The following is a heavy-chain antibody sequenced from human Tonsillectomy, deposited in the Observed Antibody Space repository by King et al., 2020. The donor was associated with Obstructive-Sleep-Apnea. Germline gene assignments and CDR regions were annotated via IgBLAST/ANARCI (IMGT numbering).Heavy chain of an antibody. CDR3: ARYAYAAVGSTDYFDY. Sequence: QLVQSGVEVKKPGASVKVSCKASGYTFTSYGITWVRLAPGQGLEWMGWISVYNGDTKYAQKFQGRVTITTDTSTNTAYMELRSLRSDDTAGYYCARYAYAAVGSTDYFDYWGQGTLVTVSS. CDR2: ISVYNGDT. D-gene: IGHD6-13*01. CDR1: GYTFTSYG. V-gene: IGHV1-18*04. J-gene: IGHJ4*02.